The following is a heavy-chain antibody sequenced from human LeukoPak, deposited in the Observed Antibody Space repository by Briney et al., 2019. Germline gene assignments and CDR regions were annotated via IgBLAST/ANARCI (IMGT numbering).Heavy chain of an antibody. J-gene: IGHJ2*01. CDR1: GFTFSDFW. D-gene: IGHD6-6*01. CDR3: ARDARRHRYFDL. CDR2: ISGDATRI. V-gene: IGHV3-74*03. Sequence: GGSLRLSCVASGFTFSDFWMHWFRQVPGKGLMWLARISGDATRIPYADSVEGRFTISRDTAKKTLYLQMTHLKVDDTAMYFCARDARRHRYFDLWGRGTLVTVTS.